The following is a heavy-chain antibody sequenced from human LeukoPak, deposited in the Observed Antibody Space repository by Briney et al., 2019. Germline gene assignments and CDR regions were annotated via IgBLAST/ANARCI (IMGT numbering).Heavy chain of an antibody. CDR1: GFTFSDYS. CDR3: ARESGYHGSGFDP. V-gene: IGHV3-30*02. D-gene: IGHD3-10*01. CDR2: IRYDGNNK. J-gene: IGHJ5*02. Sequence: GGSLRLSCAASGFTFSDYSMHWVRQALGKGLNWVAFIRYDGNNKYYADSVKGRFTISRDNSKNTLYLQMNSLRAEDTAVYYCARESGYHGSGFDPWGQGTLVTVSS.